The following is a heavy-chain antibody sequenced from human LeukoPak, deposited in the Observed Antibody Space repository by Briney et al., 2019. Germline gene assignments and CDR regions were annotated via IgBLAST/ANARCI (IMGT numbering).Heavy chain of an antibody. CDR1: GGSFSGYY. J-gene: IGHJ6*03. CDR3: ARIGGSFYFYYYMDV. CDR2: ISYTGST. Sequence: PSETLSLTCAVYGGSFSGYYWGWIRQPPGKGLDWIGSISYTGSTYYNPSLKSRVTISVDTSKNQFSLKLTSVTAADTAVYYCARIGGSFYFYYYMDVWGKGTTVTVSS. V-gene: IGHV4-34*01. D-gene: IGHD1-26*01.